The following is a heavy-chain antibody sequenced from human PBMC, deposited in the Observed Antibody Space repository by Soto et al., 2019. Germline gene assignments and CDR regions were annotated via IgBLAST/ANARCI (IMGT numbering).Heavy chain of an antibody. V-gene: IGHV3-30-3*01. J-gene: IGHJ4*02. D-gene: IGHD3-16*02. CDR1: GFTFSSYA. CDR2: ISYGGSNK. Sequence: QVQLVESGGGVVQPGRSLRLSCAASGFTFSSYAMHWVLQAPGKGLEWVAVISYGGSNKYYADSVKGRFTISRDNSKNTLYLQMNSLRAEDTAVYYCARDRYYDYVWGSYRLYYFDYWGQGTLVTVSS. CDR3: ARDRYYDYVWGSYRLYYFDY.